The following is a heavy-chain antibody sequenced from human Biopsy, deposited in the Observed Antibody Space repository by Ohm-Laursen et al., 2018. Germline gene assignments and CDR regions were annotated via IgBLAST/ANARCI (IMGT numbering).Heavy chain of an antibody. CDR3: GNEVHGRDY. Sequence: SETLSLTCSVFGKTFSDYQWSWIRQPPGKGLEWIGQINQSGTTNYNPSLKSRVSISADASKYGFSLRLTSVTAADTAVYFCGNEVHGRDYWGLGAQVTVSS. CDR1: GKTFSDYQ. J-gene: IGHJ4*02. CDR2: INQSGTT. D-gene: IGHD2-15*01. V-gene: IGHV4-34*08.